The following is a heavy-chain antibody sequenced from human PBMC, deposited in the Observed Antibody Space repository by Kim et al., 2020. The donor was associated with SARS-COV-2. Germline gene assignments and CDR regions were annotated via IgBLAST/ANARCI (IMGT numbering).Heavy chain of an antibody. CDR2: INHSGST. CDR3: ARGPYSSSWYSVNWFDP. D-gene: IGHD6-13*01. V-gene: IGHV4-34*01. Sequence: SETLSLTCAVYGGTFSGYYWSWIRQPPGKGLEWIGEINHSGSTNYNPSLKSRVTISVDTTKNQFSLKLSSGTAADTAVYYCARGPYSSSWYSVNWFDPWGQGTLVTVSS. CDR1: GGTFSGYY. J-gene: IGHJ5*02.